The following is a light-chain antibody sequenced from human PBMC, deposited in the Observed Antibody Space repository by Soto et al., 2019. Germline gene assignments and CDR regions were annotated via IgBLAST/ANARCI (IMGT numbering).Light chain of an antibody. CDR2: DAS. CDR1: QSVTSSS. CDR3: QQYNSYPLT. J-gene: IGKJ4*02. Sequence: IALTQSTDTLSFCPGERATISCLASQSVTSSSLAWYQQQPGQAPRLLIYDASSRASGIPERFSGSGSGTEFTLTISSLQPDDFAVYYCQQYNSYPLTFGRGTKV. V-gene: IGKV3-20*01.